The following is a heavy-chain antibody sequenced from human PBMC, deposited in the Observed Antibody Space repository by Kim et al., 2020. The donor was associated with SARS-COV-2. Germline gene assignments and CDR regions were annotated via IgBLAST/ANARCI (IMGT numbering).Heavy chain of an antibody. D-gene: IGHD3-16*02. J-gene: IGHJ4*02. CDR3: ARGRGYDYVWGSYRIQYFDY. Sequence: SETLSLTCAVYGGSFSGYYWSWIRQPPGKGLEWIGEINHSGSTNYNPSLKSRVTISVDTSKNQFSLKLSPVTAADTAVYYCARGRGYDYVWGSYRIQYFDYWGQGTLVTVSS. CDR2: INHSGST. V-gene: IGHV4-34*01. CDR1: GGSFSGYY.